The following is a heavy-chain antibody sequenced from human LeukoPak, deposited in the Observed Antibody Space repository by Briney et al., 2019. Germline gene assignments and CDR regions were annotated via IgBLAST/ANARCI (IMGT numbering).Heavy chain of an antibody. J-gene: IGHJ6*03. CDR1: GGSISSYY. V-gene: IGHV4-59*01. D-gene: IGHD5-12*01. Sequence: PSETLSLTCTVSGGSISSYYWSWIRQPPGKGLEWIGYIYHSGSTNYNPSLKSRVTISVDTSKNQFSLKLSSVTAADTAVYYCARVRGGYDSEYYYYYMDVWGKGTTVTVSS. CDR2: IYHSGST. CDR3: ARVRGGYDSEYYYYYMDV.